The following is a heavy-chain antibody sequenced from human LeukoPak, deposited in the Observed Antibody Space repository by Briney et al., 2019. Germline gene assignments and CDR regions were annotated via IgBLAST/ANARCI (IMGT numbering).Heavy chain of an antibody. CDR1: GYTFTTYY. J-gene: IGHJ6*03. D-gene: IGHD6-19*01. Sequence: GASVEVSCKASGYTFTTYYVHWVRQAPGQGLEWMGIINPSGGSTTYAQKFQGRVTMTRNTSISTAYMELSSLRSEDTAVYYCARGRFKRGLVQGGYYYYYMDVWGKGTTVTISS. CDR2: INPSGGST. V-gene: IGHV1-46*01. CDR3: ARGRFKRGLVQGGYYYYYMDV.